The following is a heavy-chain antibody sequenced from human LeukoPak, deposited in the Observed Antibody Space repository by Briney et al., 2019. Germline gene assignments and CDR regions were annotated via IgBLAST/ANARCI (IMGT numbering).Heavy chain of an antibody. V-gene: IGHV4-34*01. D-gene: IGHD3-10*01. CDR1: GGSFSGYY. Sequence: SETLSLTCAVYGGSFSGYYWSWIRQPPGKGLEWIEEINHSGSTNYNPSLKSRVTISVDTSKNQFSLKLSSVTAADTAVYYCARGRTGSGSYYAYNWFDPWGQGTLVTVSS. CDR2: INHSGST. J-gene: IGHJ5*02. CDR3: ARGRTGSGSYYAYNWFDP.